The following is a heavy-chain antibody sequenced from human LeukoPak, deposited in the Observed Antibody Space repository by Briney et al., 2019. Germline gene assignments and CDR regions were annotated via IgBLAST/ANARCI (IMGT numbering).Heavy chain of an antibody. V-gene: IGHV4-4*07. Sequence: PSETLSLTCTVSGGPISSYYWSWIRQPAGKGLEWIGRIYTSGSTNYNPSLKSRVTMSVDTSKNQFSLKLSSVAAADTAVYYCAREKIAAAGTEGWFDPWGQGTLVTVSS. CDR3: AREKIAAAGTEGWFDP. CDR2: IYTSGST. D-gene: IGHD6-13*01. J-gene: IGHJ5*02. CDR1: GGPISSYY.